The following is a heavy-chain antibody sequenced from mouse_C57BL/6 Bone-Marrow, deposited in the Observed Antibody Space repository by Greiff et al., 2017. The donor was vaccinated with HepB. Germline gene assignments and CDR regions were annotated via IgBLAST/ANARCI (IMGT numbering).Heavy chain of an antibody. V-gene: IGHV7-1*01. CDR3: ARPIYDGYFYFDY. CDR1: GFTFSDFY. Sequence: EVQLKESGGGLVQSGRSLRLSCATSGFTFSDFYMEWVRQAPGKGLEWIAASRNKANDYTTEYSASVKGRFIVSRDTSQSILYLQMNALRAEDTAIYYCARPIYDGYFYFDYWGQGTTLTVSS. D-gene: IGHD2-3*01. J-gene: IGHJ2*01. CDR2: SRNKANDYTT.